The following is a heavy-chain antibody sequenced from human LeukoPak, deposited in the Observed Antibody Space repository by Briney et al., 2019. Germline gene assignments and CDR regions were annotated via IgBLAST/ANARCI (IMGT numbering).Heavy chain of an antibody. CDR3: ARASKGITFGGVIPDAFDI. V-gene: IGHV4-38-2*02. Sequence: SETLSLTCTVSGYSISSGYYWGWIRQPPGKGLEWIGSIYYSGSTYYNPSLKSRVTISVDTSKNQFSLKLSSVTAADTAVYYCARASKGITFGGVIPDAFDIWGQGTMVTVSS. J-gene: IGHJ3*02. CDR2: IYYSGST. D-gene: IGHD3-16*02. CDR1: GYSISSGYY.